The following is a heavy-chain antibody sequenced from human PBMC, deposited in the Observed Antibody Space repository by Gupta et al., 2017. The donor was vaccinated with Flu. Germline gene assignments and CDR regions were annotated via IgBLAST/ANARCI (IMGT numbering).Heavy chain of an antibody. CDR3: ARTRYTYYYYGMDV. J-gene: IGHJ6*02. CDR2: INHSGST. CDR1: FSGYY. V-gene: IGHV4-34*01. D-gene: IGHD1-26*01. Sequence: FSGYYWSWIRQPPGKGLEWIGEINHSGSTNYNPSLKSRVTISVDTSKNQFSLKLSSVTAADTAVYYCARTRYTYYYYGMDVWGQGTTVTVSS.